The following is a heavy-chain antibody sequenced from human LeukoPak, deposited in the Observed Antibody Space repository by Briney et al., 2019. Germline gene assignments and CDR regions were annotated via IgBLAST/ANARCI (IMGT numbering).Heavy chain of an antibody. CDR1: GFTFSTYA. CDR2: ISGSGGST. D-gene: IGHD6-19*01. V-gene: IGHV3-23*01. Sequence: PGGSLRLSCAASGFTFSTYAMSWVRQAPGKGLEWVSAISGSGGSTYYADSVKGRFTISRDNSKNTLYLQMNSLRAEDTAVYYCAKDIAVAGNGDYWGQGTLVTVSS. J-gene: IGHJ4*02. CDR3: AKDIAVAGNGDY.